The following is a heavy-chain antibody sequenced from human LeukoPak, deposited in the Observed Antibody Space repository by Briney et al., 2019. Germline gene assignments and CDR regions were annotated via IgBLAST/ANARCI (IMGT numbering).Heavy chain of an antibody. CDR1: GFTFSSYG. CDR2: ISYDGSNK. CDR3: AKGRGYSGYELMRD. V-gene: IGHV3-30*18. J-gene: IGHJ4*02. D-gene: IGHD5-12*01. Sequence: PGRSLRLSCAASGFTFSSYGMHWVRQAPGKGLEWVAVISYDGSNKYYADSVKGRFTISRDNSKNTLYLQMNSLRAEDTAVYYCAKGRGYSGYELMRDWGQGTLVTVSS.